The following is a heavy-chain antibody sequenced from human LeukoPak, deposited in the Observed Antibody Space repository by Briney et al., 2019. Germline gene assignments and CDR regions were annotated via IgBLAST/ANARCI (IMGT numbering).Heavy chain of an antibody. D-gene: IGHD3-22*01. CDR2: INHSGST. V-gene: IGHV4-34*01. CDR3: AREKIGYYDGSGRGWFDP. J-gene: IGHJ5*02. Sequence: SETLSLTCAVYSGSFSGYYWSWIRQPPGKGLEWIGEINHSGSTNYNPSLKSRVTISVDTSKNQFSLKLSSVTAADTAVYYCAREKIGYYDGSGRGWFDPWGQGTLVTVSS. CDR1: SGSFSGYY.